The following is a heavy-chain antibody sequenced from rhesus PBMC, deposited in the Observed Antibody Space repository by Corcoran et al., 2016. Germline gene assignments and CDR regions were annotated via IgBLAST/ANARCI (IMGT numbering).Heavy chain of an antibody. J-gene: IGHJ4*01. D-gene: IGHD3-34*01. V-gene: IGHV1-111*02. CDR1: GYTFHDSY. CDR2: GDPEDGEA. Sequence: VPLGHSGAQVTKPAASVKISCQASGYTFHDSYLHGVRQAHGKGLEWMGRGDPEDGEARHAQKFQDRGTITADTSTDTAYMELSSLRSEDTAVYYCAKLGVDYWGQGVLVTVSS. CDR3: AKLGVDY.